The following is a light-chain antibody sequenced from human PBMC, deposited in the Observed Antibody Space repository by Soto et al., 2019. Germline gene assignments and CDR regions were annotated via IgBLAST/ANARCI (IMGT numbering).Light chain of an antibody. Sequence: ETALTQSPGTLSLSPGERATLSCRASQSVSSSHLAWYQHKPGQAPRLLIYAASSRATGSPDRFSGGGSGTDFTLTISRLEPEDFAVYYCQKYGSSPRNFGQGKRREIK. CDR2: AAS. CDR3: QKYGSSPRN. CDR1: QSVSSSH. V-gene: IGKV3-20*01. J-gene: IGKJ5*01.